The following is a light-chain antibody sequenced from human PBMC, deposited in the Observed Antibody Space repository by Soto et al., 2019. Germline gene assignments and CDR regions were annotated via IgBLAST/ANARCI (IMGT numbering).Light chain of an antibody. CDR2: SNH. Sequence: QPVLTQPPSASGTPGQTVTVSCSGSSSNIGSYTVNWYQQLPGTAPKLVIYSNHQRPSGVPDRFSGSKSGTSASLAISGLQSEDEADYYCAAWDDSLSGYVFGSGTKLTVL. V-gene: IGLV1-44*01. J-gene: IGLJ1*01. CDR1: SSNIGSYT. CDR3: AAWDDSLSGYV.